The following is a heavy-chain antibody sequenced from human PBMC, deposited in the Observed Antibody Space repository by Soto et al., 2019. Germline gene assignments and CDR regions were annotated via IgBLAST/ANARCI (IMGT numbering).Heavy chain of an antibody. Sequence: QVQLQESDAGLVKASQTLSLTCTVSGGSVSSGAYYWTWIRQRPGKGLEWIGYIYYSGSTYYSPCLKSRLSISIDTSKNQFSLRLSSVTAADTAMYYCARARLRAVYAFDIWGQGTMVTVSS. CDR1: GGSVSSGAYY. J-gene: IGHJ3*02. V-gene: IGHV4-31*03. CDR3: ARARLRAVYAFDI. D-gene: IGHD5-12*01. CDR2: IYYSGST.